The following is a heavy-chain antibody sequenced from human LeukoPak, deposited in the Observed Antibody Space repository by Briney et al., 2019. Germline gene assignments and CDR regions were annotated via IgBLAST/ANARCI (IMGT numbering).Heavy chain of an antibody. Sequence: GGSLRLSCAASGFTFSSYAMNWVRQAPGKGLGWVSAISGSGGSTYYADSVKGRFTISRDNSKNTLFLQMNSLRAEDTAVYYCAKDHQYCGGDCYTSLGYWGQGTLVTVSS. CDR2: ISGSGGST. D-gene: IGHD2-21*02. J-gene: IGHJ4*02. CDR1: GFTFSSYA. V-gene: IGHV3-23*01. CDR3: AKDHQYCGGDCYTSLGY.